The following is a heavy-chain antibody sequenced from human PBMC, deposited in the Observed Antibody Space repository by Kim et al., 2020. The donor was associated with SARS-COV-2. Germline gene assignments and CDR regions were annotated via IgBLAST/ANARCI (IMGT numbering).Heavy chain of an antibody. CDR3: ARRGESSFYYDY. D-gene: IGHD3-22*01. Sequence: SYAQKFQGRVTMTRDASATTVYMEMSSLTYEDTAVYYCARRGESSFYYDYWGQGALVTVSS. J-gene: IGHJ4*02. V-gene: IGHV1-46*01.